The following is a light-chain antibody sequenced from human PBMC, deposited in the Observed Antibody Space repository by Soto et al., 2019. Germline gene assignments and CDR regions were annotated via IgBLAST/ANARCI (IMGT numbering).Light chain of an antibody. J-gene: IGKJ4*01. CDR3: QQLKSYPLT. CDR1: QVIENS. Sequence: IQLTQSPSSLSASVGDTVTITCRASQVIENSLVWHQQKPGKAPNLLIYGAVTLQSGVPSRFSGGLSGTDFTLTISSLQPEDFATYYCQQLKSYPLTFGGGTKVEI. V-gene: IGKV1-9*01. CDR2: GAV.